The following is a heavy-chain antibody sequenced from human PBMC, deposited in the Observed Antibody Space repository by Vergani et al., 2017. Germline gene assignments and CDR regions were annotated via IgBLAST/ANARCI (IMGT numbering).Heavy chain of an antibody. CDR2: INNNGGST. J-gene: IGHJ3*01. V-gene: IGHV3-23*01. CDR3: AKVGGSTSCRYGGGAFDV. Sequence: QLLESGGGLIPPGGSLRLSCAASGFTFNSYAMPWLRQAPGKGLEWVSGINNNGGSTYYADAVKGRFTISRDNSKNTLYLQMTDLRAEDTATYYCAKVGGSTSCRYGGGAFDVWGDGAMVTVSS. D-gene: IGHD2-2*01. CDR1: GFTFNSYA.